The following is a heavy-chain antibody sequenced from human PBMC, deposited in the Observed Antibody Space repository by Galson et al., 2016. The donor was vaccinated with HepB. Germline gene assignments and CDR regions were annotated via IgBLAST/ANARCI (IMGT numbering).Heavy chain of an antibody. V-gene: IGHV3-48*02. Sequence: SLRLSCAASGFTFSSYSMNWVRQAPGKGLEWISYINTDASTIYYAASVKGRFTTSRDNAQSSLFLQMDSLRDEDTASYYCATEDCSRVSCPGSVLDHWGQGSLVTVSS. CDR1: GFTFSSYS. D-gene: IGHD2-15*01. J-gene: IGHJ4*02. CDR3: ATEDCSRVSCPGSVLDH. CDR2: INTDASTI.